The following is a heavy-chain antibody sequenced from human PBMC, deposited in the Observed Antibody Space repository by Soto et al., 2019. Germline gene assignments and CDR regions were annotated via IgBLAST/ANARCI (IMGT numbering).Heavy chain of an antibody. CDR1: GYTFTSYY. Sequence: SVKVSCKASGYTFTSYYMHWVRQAPGQGLEWMGIINPSGGSTSYAQKFQGRVTMTRDTSTSTVYMELSSLRSEDTAVYYCASIRGYSTPGDGYNLGAFDIWGQGTMVTVSS. CDR3: ASIRGYSTPGDGYNLGAFDI. J-gene: IGHJ3*02. CDR2: INPSGGST. D-gene: IGHD5-12*01. V-gene: IGHV1-46*01.